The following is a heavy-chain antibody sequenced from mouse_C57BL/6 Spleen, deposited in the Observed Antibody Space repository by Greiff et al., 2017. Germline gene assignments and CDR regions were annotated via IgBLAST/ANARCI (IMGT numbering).Heavy chain of an antibody. CDR2: IYPYNDGT. Sequence: EVQRVESGPELVKPGASVKMSCKASGYTFTSYVMHWVKQKPGQGLEWIGYIYPYNDGTKYNEKFKGKATLTSDKSSSTAYMELSSLTSEDSAVYYPITTVVRLGGDYWGQGTTLTVSS. V-gene: IGHV1-14*01. J-gene: IGHJ2*01. D-gene: IGHD1-1*01. CDR3: ITTVVRLGGDY. CDR1: GYTFTSYV.